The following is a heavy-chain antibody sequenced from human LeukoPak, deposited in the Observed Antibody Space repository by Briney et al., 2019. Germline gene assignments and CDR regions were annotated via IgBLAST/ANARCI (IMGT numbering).Heavy chain of an antibody. CDR1: GYSFTSFG. CDR2: ISRHNGNT. D-gene: IGHD3-9*01. Sequence: GASVKVSCKASGYSFTSFGITWVRQAPGQGLEWMGWISRHNGNTDYAQKLQGRVTMTTDTSTSTAYMELRSLRSDDTAVYYCARDTETILDFDYWGQGTLVTVSS. J-gene: IGHJ4*02. CDR3: ARDTETILDFDY. V-gene: IGHV1-18*01.